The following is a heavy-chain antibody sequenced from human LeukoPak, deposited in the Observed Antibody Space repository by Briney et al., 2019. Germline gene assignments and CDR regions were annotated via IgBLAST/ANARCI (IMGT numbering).Heavy chain of an antibody. Sequence: SETLSLTCTASGGSISSYYWSWIRQPPGKGLEWIGYIYYSGSTNYNPSLKSRVTISVDTSKNQFSLKLSSVTAADTAVYYCARGAAARLYGMDVWGQGTTVTVSS. D-gene: IGHD6-13*01. V-gene: IGHV4-59*01. CDR1: GGSISSYY. CDR2: IYYSGST. J-gene: IGHJ6*02. CDR3: ARGAAARLYGMDV.